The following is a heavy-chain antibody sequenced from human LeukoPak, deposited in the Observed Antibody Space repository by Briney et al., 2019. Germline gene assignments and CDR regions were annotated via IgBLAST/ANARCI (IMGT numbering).Heavy chain of an antibody. Sequence: TGGSLRLSCAASGFTFSSYWMLWVRQAPGKGLVWVSLINTDGTSSSYADSVKGRFTISRDNAKNTLHLQMNSLRAEDTALYFCTRGRFQNDLWGRGTLVTVSS. D-gene: IGHD3-3*01. J-gene: IGHJ2*01. CDR1: GFTFSSYW. CDR3: TRGRFQNDL. CDR2: INTDGTSS. V-gene: IGHV3-74*01.